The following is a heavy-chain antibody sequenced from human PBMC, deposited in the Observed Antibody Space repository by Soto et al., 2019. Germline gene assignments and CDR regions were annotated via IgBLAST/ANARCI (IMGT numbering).Heavy chain of an antibody. V-gene: IGHV4-59*12. CDR1: GGSIGGYY. Sequence: PSETLSLTCTVSGGSIGGYYWSWIRQAPGKGLEWLGYIYYTGRTKYNPSLKTRVTMSADTTKNQVSLRLTSVTAADTAVYYCARVRERLQYFDWFYHFDSWGQGTLVTVS. D-gene: IGHD3-9*01. J-gene: IGHJ4*02. CDR3: ARVRERLQYFDWFYHFDS. CDR2: IYYTGRT.